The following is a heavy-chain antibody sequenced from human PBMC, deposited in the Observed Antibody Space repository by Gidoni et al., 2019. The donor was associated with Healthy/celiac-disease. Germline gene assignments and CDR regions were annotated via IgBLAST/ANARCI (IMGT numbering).Heavy chain of an antibody. Sequence: QVQLVQSGAEVKKPGASVKVSCKASGYTFTSYGISWVRQAPGQGLEWMGWISAYNGNTNYAQKLQGRVTMTTDTSTSTAYMELRSLRSDDTAVYYCARDPPRESVGSYYYYGMDVWGQGTTVTVSS. CDR1: GYTFTSYG. CDR3: ARDPPRESVGSYYYYGMDV. V-gene: IGHV1-18*01. D-gene: IGHD6-13*01. CDR2: ISAYNGNT. J-gene: IGHJ6*02.